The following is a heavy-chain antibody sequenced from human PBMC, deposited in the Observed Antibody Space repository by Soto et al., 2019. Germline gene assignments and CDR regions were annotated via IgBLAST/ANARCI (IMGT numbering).Heavy chain of an antibody. D-gene: IGHD6-25*01. CDR2: IYYSGST. CDR1: GGSISWSSYY. J-gene: IGHJ6*02. V-gene: IGHV4-39*01. Sequence: PSETLSLTCTVSGGSISWSSYYWGWIRQPPGTGLEWIGSIYYSGSTYYNPSLKSRVTISVDTSKNQFSLKLSSVTAADTAVYYCTHGVDSSGYYYYYGMDVWGQGTTVTVS. CDR3: THGVDSSGYYYYYGMDV.